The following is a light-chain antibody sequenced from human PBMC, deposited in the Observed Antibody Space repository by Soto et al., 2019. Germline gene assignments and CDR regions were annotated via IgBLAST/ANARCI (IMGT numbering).Light chain of an antibody. CDR3: QQYENLPLT. Sequence: DIQMTQSPSSLSASVGDRVTITCQASQDISNYLNWYQQKPGKAPKLLMYDASKMEAGVPSRFSGTGSGTDFTFSISSLQHEDIATYYCQQYENLPLTFGPGTKVDIK. J-gene: IGKJ3*01. V-gene: IGKV1-33*01. CDR2: DAS. CDR1: QDISNY.